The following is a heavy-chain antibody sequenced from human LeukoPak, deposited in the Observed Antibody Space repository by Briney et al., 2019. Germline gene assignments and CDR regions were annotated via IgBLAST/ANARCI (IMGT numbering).Heavy chain of an antibody. CDR2: IYTSGST. J-gene: IGHJ4*02. V-gene: IGHV4-61*02. CDR1: GGSISSGSYY. CDR3: AREFGGSYSH. Sequence: SETLSLTCTVSGGSISSGSYYWSWIRQPAGKGLEWIGRIYTSGSTNYNPSLKSRVTIPVDTSKNKFSLKLSSVTAADTAVYYCAREFGGSYSHWGQGTLVTVSS. D-gene: IGHD1-26*01.